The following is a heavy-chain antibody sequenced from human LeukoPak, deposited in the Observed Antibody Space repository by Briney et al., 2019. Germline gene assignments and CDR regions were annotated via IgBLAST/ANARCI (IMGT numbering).Heavy chain of an antibody. Sequence: SVKVSCKASGYTFTSYGISWVRQAPGQGLEWMGGIIPIFGTANYAQKFQGRVTITADESTSTAYMELSSLRSEDTAVYYCARDQGRWLHRCFDYWGQGTLVTVSS. V-gene: IGHV1-69*13. J-gene: IGHJ4*02. D-gene: IGHD5-24*01. CDR1: GYTFTSYG. CDR2: IIPIFGTA. CDR3: ARDQGRWLHRCFDY.